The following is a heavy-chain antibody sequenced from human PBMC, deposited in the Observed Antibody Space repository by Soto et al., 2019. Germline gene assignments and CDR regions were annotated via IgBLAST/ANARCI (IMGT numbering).Heavy chain of an antibody. Sequence: QVQLVQSGAEVKKVGASVKVSCQAPGDTFSSYSISWVRQAPGQGLEWMGGIIPILGMTKYAQKFQGRVTLTADSSASTAYMEPTSLRSDDTAIYYCARDFSPNYYGAGSYLPGFYYGMDVWGQGTTVSVSS. V-gene: IGHV1-69*17. CDR2: IIPILGMT. J-gene: IGHJ6*02. CDR3: ARDFSPNYYGAGSYLPGFYYGMDV. D-gene: IGHD3-10*01. CDR1: GDTFSSYS.